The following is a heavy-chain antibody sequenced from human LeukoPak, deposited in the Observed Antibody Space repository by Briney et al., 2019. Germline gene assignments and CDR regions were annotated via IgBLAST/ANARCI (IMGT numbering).Heavy chain of an antibody. J-gene: IGHJ3*02. CDR3: ARALVQPSGAFDI. CDR1: GGTFNSYA. CDR2: IIPIFGTT. D-gene: IGHD3-16*02. Sequence: SVKVSCKASGGTFNSYAITWVRQAPGQGLEWMGGIIPIFGTTNYARKFQGRVTITTDESTSTAYMELSSLRSEDTAVYHCARALVQPSGAFDIWGQGTMVTVSS. V-gene: IGHV1-69*05.